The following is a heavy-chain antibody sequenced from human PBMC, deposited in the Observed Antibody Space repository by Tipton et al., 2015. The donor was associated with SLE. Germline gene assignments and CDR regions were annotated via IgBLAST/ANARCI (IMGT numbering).Heavy chain of an antibody. D-gene: IGHD3-16*02. CDR2: IYYSGST. J-gene: IGHJ4*02. CDR1: GGSISSYY. CDR3: ARWGITFGGVIVFDY. Sequence: TLSLTCTVSGGSISSYYWSWIRQPPGKGLEWIGYIYYSGSTNYSPSLKSRVTISVDTSKNQFSLKLSSVTAADTAVYYCARWGITFGGVIVFDYWGQGTLVTVSS. V-gene: IGHV4-59*01.